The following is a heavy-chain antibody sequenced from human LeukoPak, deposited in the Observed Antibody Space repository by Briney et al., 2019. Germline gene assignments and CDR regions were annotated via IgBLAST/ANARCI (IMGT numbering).Heavy chain of an antibody. CDR1: GGSFSGYY. CDR2: INHSGST. Sequence: SETLSLTCAVYGGSFSGYYWSWIRQPPGKGLEWIGEINHSGSTNYNPSLKSRVTISVDTSKNQFSLKLSSVTAADTAVYYCARVVTWGYYYDSSGYYYGPYFFDYWAREPWSPSPQ. CDR3: ARVVTWGYYYDSSGYYYGPYFFDY. D-gene: IGHD3-22*01. V-gene: IGHV4-34*01. J-gene: IGHJ4*02.